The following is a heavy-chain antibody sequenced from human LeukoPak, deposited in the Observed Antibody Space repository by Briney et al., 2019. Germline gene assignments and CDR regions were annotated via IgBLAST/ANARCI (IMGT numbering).Heavy chain of an antibody. D-gene: IGHD5-24*01. V-gene: IGHV1-2*02. J-gene: IGHJ4*02. CDR1: GYSFTTYW. CDR3: ARDPGFLQSDY. CDR2: MNPDSGVT. Sequence: ASVTVSCKASGYSFTTYWTHWVRQAPGQGLEWMGCMNPDSGVTGYAQRFQGRVTMTRDTSINTAYMQLTGLKYDDTAVYFCARDPGFLQSDYWGQGTLVTVPS.